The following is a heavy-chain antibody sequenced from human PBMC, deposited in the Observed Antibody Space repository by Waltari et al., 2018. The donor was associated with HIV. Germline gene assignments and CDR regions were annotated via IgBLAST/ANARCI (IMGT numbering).Heavy chain of an antibody. CDR2: MYPHTSRV. Sequence: EVRLVQSGAEVKRPGDSLKISCKASGYTFTNYWIGWVGQTGGNSLEWMGVMYPHTSRVMSNPSFHGRGGISTDWSTRTAYLEWRSLTALDTGVYYCARRPDYGGDWFDSWGQGTLVTVSS. CDR1: GYTFTNYW. J-gene: IGHJ5*01. CDR3: ARRPDYGGDWFDS. V-gene: IGHV5-51*03. D-gene: IGHD3-10*01.